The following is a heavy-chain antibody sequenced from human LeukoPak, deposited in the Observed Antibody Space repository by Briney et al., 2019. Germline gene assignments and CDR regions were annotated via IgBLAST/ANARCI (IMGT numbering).Heavy chain of an antibody. CDR1: GYTFTSYY. J-gene: IGHJ4*02. D-gene: IGHD1-26*01. CDR3: ARVGSRPLDY. CDR2: MNPNSGNT. Sequence: ASVKVSCKASGYTFTSYYMHWVRQAPGQGLEWMGWMNPNSGNTGYAQKFQGRVTMTRNTSISTAYMELSSLRSEDTAVYYCARVGSRPLDYWGQGTLVTVSS. V-gene: IGHV1-8*01.